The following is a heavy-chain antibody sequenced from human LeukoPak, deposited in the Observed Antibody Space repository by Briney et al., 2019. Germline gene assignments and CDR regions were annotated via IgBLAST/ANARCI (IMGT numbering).Heavy chain of an antibody. Sequence: SETLSLTCAVYGGSFSGYYWSWIRQPPGKGLEWIGEINHSGSTNYNPSLKSRVTISVDTSKNQFSLKLSSVTAADTAVYYCASLRSNDFWSGYSDYWGRGTLVTVSS. D-gene: IGHD3-3*01. CDR2: INHSGST. CDR1: GGSFSGYY. J-gene: IGHJ4*02. V-gene: IGHV4-34*01. CDR3: ASLRSNDFWSGYSDY.